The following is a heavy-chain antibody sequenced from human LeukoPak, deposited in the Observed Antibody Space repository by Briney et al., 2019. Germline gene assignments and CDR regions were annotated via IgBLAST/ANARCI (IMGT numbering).Heavy chain of an antibody. CDR1: GYTLTELS. CDR2: FDPEDGET. Sequence: GASVKVSCKVSGYTLTELSMHWVRQAPGKGLEWMGGFDPEDGETIYAQKFQGRVTMTEDTSTDTAYMELSSLRSEDTAVYYCATESPSLDYYDSSGFDYWGRGTLVTVSS. CDR3: ATESPSLDYYDSSGFDY. V-gene: IGHV1-24*01. D-gene: IGHD3-22*01. J-gene: IGHJ4*02.